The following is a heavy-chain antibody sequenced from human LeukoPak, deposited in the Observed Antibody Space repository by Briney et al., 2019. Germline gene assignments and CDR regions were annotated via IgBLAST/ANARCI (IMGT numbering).Heavy chain of an antibody. CDR3: ARTKTQRGYSGYDSDY. CDR1: GGSFSGYY. V-gene: IGHV4-34*01. D-gene: IGHD5-12*01. J-gene: IGHJ4*02. CDR2: INHSVST. Sequence: SETLSLTCAVYGGSFSGYYWSWIRQPPGKGLEWIGEINHSVSTNYNPSLKSRVTISVDTSKNQFSLTLSSVTAADTAVYYCARTKTQRGYSGYDSDYWGQGTLVTVSS.